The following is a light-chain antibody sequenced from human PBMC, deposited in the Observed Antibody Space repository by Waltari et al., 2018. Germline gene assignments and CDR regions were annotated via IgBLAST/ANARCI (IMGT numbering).Light chain of an antibody. V-gene: IGLV1-47*02. Sequence: QSVLTQPPSASGTPGQRVTIPCSGRSSNIGSNTAHWYQHDPGAAPKLLIYSNIPRPSGVPDRFSGSKSGTSASLAISGLRSEDEADYYCAAWDDSLSRWLLGGGTKLTVL. CDR1: SSNIGSNT. J-gene: IGLJ3*02. CDR3: AAWDDSLSRWL. CDR2: SNI.